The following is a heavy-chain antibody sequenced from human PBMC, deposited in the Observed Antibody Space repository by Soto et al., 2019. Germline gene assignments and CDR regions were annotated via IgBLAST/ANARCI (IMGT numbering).Heavy chain of an antibody. V-gene: IGHV1-69*13. CDR1: GYTFTSYG. CDR2: IIPIFGTA. CDR3: ANQVEWLLSAIWFDP. D-gene: IGHD3-3*01. Sequence: QVPLVQSGAEVKKPGASVKVSCKASGYTFTSYGISWVRQAPGQGLEWMGGIIPIFGTANYAQKFQGRVTITADESTSTAYMELSSLRSEDTAVYYCANQVEWLLSAIWFDPWGQGTLVTVSS. J-gene: IGHJ5*02.